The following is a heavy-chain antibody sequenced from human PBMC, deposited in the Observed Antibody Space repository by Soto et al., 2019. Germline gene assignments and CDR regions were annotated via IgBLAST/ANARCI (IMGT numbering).Heavy chain of an antibody. D-gene: IGHD3-10*01. CDR3: ARALYGSGSYAFDI. V-gene: IGHV3-53*01. Sequence: GESLKISCAASGFTVSSNYMSWVRQAPGKGLEWVSVIYSGGSTYYADSVKGRFTISRDNSKNTLYLQMNSLRAEDTAVYYCARALYGSGSYAFDIWGQGTMVTVSS. J-gene: IGHJ3*02. CDR1: GFTVSSNY. CDR2: IYSGGST.